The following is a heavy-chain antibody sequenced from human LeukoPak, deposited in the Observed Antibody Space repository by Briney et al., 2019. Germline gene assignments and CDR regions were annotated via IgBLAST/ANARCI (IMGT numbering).Heavy chain of an antibody. CDR3: ARVPFGSAIDI. CDR2: ISVYDGNT. Sequence: GASMKVSCKASGYTFTSYGISWVRQAPGQGLEWMGWISVYDGNTKYAQKLQGRVTMTTDTSTNTAYMELSSLRSEDTAVYYCARVPFGSAIDIWGQGTMVTVSS. CDR1: GYTFTSYG. J-gene: IGHJ3*02. D-gene: IGHD3-10*01. V-gene: IGHV1-18*01.